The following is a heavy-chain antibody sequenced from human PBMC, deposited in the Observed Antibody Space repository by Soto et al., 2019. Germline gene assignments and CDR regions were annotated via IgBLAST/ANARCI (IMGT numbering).Heavy chain of an antibody. CDR1: GFTFSSYA. CDR3: AKVVDSGYVLYFDY. J-gene: IGHJ4*02. V-gene: IGHV3-23*01. CDR2: ISGSGAST. Sequence: GGSLRLSCAASGFTFSSYAMSWVRQAPGKGLEWVSAISGSGASTYYADSVKGRFTISRDNSKNTLYLQMNSLRAEDTAVYYCAKVVDSGYVLYFDYWGQGTLVTVSS. D-gene: IGHD5-12*01.